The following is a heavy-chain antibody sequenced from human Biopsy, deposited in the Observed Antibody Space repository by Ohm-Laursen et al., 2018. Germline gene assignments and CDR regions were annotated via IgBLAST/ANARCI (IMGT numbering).Heavy chain of an antibody. J-gene: IGHJ1*01. CDR3: ARGSNEYGGLYFPH. CDR2: ISYTGYT. Sequence: PSDTLSLTWPVSGGSFTGHYWSWIRQPPGKGLEWIGHISYTGYTSYKSSLKSRVTISLDTSRKHFSLRLTSLAAADTAVYYCARGSNEYGGLYFPHWGQGTLVTVSS. D-gene: IGHD4-23*01. V-gene: IGHV4-59*11. CDR1: GGSFTGHY.